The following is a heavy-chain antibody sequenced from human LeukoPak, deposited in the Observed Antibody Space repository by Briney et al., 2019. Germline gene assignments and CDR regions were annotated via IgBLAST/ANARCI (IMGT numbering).Heavy chain of an antibody. Sequence: PGGSLRLSCAASGXXISNYWMNWVRQAPXXXXXWVANIKQDGSEKNYVDSVKGRFTISRDNAKNSLILQMNSLRDEDTAVYYCARGVWAPFDSWGQGTLVSVSS. V-gene: IGHV3-7*01. CDR3: ARGVWAPFDS. CDR2: IKQDGSEK. D-gene: IGHD7-27*01. J-gene: IGHJ4*02. CDR1: GXXISNYW.